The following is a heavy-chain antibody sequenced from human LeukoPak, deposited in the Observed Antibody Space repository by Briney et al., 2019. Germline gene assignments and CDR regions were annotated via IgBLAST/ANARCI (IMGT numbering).Heavy chain of an antibody. CDR3: AKGHGDAYYYYMDV. CDR2: ISGSCGST. Sequence: PGGSLRLSCAASGFTFSSYAMSWVRQAPGKGLEWVSAISGSCGSTYYADSVKGRFTISRDNSKNTLYLQMNSLRAEDTAVYYCAKGHGDAYYYYMDVWGKGTTVTVSS. V-gene: IGHV3-23*01. CDR1: GFTFSSYA. J-gene: IGHJ6*03. D-gene: IGHD7-27*01.